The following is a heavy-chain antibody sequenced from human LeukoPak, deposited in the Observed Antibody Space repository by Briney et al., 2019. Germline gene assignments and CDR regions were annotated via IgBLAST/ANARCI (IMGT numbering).Heavy chain of an antibody. J-gene: IGHJ6*03. CDR3: ANGNRCTSPNCLGYYYFYMDV. CDR2: FSVSGGTT. Sequence: PGGSLRLSCAAPGFTLSSYAMTWVRQAPGRGLEWASGFSVSGGTTYYADSVKGRFTISRDNSKNTLYLQMNSLRAEDTAVYYCANGNRCTSPNCLGYYYFYMDVWGKGTTVTVSS. CDR1: GFTLSSYA. V-gene: IGHV3-23*01. D-gene: IGHD2-8*01.